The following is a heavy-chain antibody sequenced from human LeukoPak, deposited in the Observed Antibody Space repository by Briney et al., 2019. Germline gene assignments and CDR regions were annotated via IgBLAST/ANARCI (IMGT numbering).Heavy chain of an antibody. V-gene: IGHV4-34*01. CDR1: GGSFSGYY. CDR2: INHSGST. D-gene: IGHD1-26*01. CDR3: ARDPRVGGIGKFFDY. Sequence: PSETLSLTCAVYGGSFSGYYWSWIRQPPGKGLEWIGEINHSGSTNYNPSLKSRVTISVDTSKNQFSLKLSSVTAADTAVYFCARDPRVGGIGKFFDYWGQGILVAVSS. J-gene: IGHJ4*02.